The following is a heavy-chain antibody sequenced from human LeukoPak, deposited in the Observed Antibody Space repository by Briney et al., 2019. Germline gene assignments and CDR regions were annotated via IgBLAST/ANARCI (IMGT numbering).Heavy chain of an antibody. Sequence: SVKVSCKASGGTFSSYAISWVRQAPGQGLEWMGGIIPIFGTANYAQKFQGRVTITTDESTSTAYMELSSLRSGDTAVYYCARDHYYDSSGYYYWGQGTLVTVSS. CDR3: ARDHYYDSSGYYY. CDR2: IIPIFGTA. V-gene: IGHV1-69*05. J-gene: IGHJ4*02. CDR1: GGTFSSYA. D-gene: IGHD3-22*01.